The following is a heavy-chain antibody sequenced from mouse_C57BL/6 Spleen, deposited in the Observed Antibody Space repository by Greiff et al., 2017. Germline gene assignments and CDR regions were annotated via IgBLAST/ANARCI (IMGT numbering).Heavy chain of an antibody. D-gene: IGHD1-1*01. CDR2: IDPEDGET. V-gene: IGHV14-2*01. CDR3: AGGEGFITTVVTPFAY. CDR1: GYNIKDYY. Sequence: VQLQQSGAELVKPGASVKLSCTASGYNIKDYYMHWVKQRTEQGLEWIGRIDPEDGETKYAPKFKGKATLTADTSSNTAYRQLSSLTSEDTAVYYCAGGEGFITTVVTPFAYWGQGTLVTVSA. J-gene: IGHJ3*01.